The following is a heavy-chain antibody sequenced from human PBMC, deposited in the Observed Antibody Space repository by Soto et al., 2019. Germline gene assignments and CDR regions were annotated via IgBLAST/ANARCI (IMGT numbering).Heavy chain of an antibody. J-gene: IGHJ4*02. CDR2: ISYDGSNK. CDR3: ARPRVRYFDY. CDR1: GFTFSSYA. Sequence: GGSLRLSCAASGFTFSSYAMHWVRQAPGKGLEWVAVISYDGSNKYYADSVKGRFTISRDNSKNTLYLQMNSLRAEDTAVYYCARPRVRYFDYWGQGTLVTVSS. V-gene: IGHV3-30-3*01.